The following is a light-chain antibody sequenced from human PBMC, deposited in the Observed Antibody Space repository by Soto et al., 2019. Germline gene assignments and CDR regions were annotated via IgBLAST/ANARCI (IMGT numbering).Light chain of an antibody. J-gene: IGKJ4*01. Sequence: EIVLKQSPATLPLSPGERATLSCRASQSISSYLAWYQQRPGQAPRLLIYDASNRATGIPARFSGRGSGTDFTLTISGLEPEDFAVYYCQQRSNWPFTFGGGTKVEIK. V-gene: IGKV3-11*01. CDR2: DAS. CDR3: QQRSNWPFT. CDR1: QSISSY.